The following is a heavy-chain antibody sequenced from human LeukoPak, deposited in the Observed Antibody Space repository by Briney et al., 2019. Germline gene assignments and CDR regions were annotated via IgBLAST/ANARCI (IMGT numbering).Heavy chain of an antibody. V-gene: IGHV3-30*02. Sequence: GGSLRLSCAASGFTFRRYGMHWVRQAPGKGLESVAFVRYDGTDGLYANSVKGRFTISRDNSKNTVFLQMNSLTAKDTAVYYCAKDGVSSTWPGHYLELWGQGILFTVSS. D-gene: IGHD6-13*01. CDR3: AKDGVSSTWPGHYLEL. J-gene: IGHJ4*02. CDR1: GFTFRRYG. CDR2: VRYDGTDG.